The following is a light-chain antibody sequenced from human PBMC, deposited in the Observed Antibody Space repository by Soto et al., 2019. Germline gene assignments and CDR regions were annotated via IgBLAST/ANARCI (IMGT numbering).Light chain of an antibody. CDR1: QSLVHSDGSTY. Sequence: DVVMTQSPLSLPVTLGQPASISCRSNQSLVHSDGSTYLNWFQQRPGQSPRRLIYKVSNRDSGVPDRFSGSGSGTDFTLKISRVEAEDVGVYYCMQAIDIPWTFGQGTKVDI. J-gene: IGKJ1*01. V-gene: IGKV2-30*02. CDR3: MQAIDIPWT. CDR2: KVS.